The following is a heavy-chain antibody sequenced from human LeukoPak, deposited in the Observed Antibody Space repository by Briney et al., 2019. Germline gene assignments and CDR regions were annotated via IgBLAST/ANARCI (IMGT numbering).Heavy chain of an antibody. CDR1: GYSFTSYD. Sequence: ASVKVSCKASGYSFTSYDINWVRQATGQGLEWMGWMNPNSGNTGYAQKFQGRVTMTRNTSIRTAYLELSSLRSEDTAVYYCARGDIVLSWFDPWGQGTLVTVSS. CDR2: MNPNSGNT. V-gene: IGHV1-8*01. D-gene: IGHD2-8*01. CDR3: ARGDIVLSWFDP. J-gene: IGHJ5*02.